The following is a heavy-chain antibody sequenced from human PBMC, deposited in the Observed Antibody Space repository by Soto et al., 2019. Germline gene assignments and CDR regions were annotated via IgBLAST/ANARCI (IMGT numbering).Heavy chain of an antibody. Sequence: GGSLRLSCAASGFTFSSYAMTWVRQAPGKGLEWVSVISGSGVSTYYADSVKGRFTISRDNSKKTLYLQMNSLRAEDTAVYYCAKGPYEIHDYDMDVWSQGTTVTVSS. V-gene: IGHV3-23*01. D-gene: IGHD3-16*01. CDR2: ISGSGVST. J-gene: IGHJ6*02. CDR1: GFTFSSYA. CDR3: AKGPYEIHDYDMDV.